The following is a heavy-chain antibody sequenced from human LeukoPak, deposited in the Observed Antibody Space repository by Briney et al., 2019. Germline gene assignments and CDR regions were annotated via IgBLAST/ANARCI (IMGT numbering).Heavy chain of an antibody. CDR2: MNPNSGNT. D-gene: IGHD1-1*01. J-gene: IGHJ5*02. CDR1: GYTFTSYD. Sequence: ASVKVSCKASGYTFTSYDINWVRQATGQGLEWMGWMNPNSGNTGYAQKFQGRVTITRNTSISTAYMELSSLRSEDTAVYYCARATTYNHDWFDPWGQGTLVTVSS. V-gene: IGHV1-8*03. CDR3: ARATTYNHDWFDP.